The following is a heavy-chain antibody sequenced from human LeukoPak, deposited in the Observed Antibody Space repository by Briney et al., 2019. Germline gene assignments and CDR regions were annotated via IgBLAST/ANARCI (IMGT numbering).Heavy chain of an antibody. J-gene: IGHJ4*02. CDR3: ARNGGNSDYDY. CDR1: GDSVSSNSVT. CDR2: TYYRSTWYN. Sequence: SQTLSLTCAISGDSVSSNSVTWNWIRQSPSRGLEWLGRTYYRSTWYNDYAVSVRGRITVNPDTSKNQFSLHLNSVTAADTAVYYCARNGGNSDYDYWGQGTLVTVSA. V-gene: IGHV6-1*01. D-gene: IGHD4-23*01.